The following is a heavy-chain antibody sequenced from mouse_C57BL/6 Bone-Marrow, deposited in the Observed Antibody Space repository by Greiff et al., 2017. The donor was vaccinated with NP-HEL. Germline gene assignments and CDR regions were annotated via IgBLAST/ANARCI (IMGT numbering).Heavy chain of an antibody. V-gene: IGHV1-56*01. CDR2: IFPGGGST. D-gene: IGHD1-1*01. CDR1: GYTFTSYW. J-gene: IGHJ1*03. CDR3: ASSASVVSHFDV. Sequence: QVQLQQSGPELVRPGASVKISCTASGYTFTSYWMQWVRQRPGQGLEWIGEIFPGGGSTYYTEKFKGKATMTVDTSSSTAYMQLSSLTSEDYSVYFCASSASVVSHFDVWGTGTTVTVSS.